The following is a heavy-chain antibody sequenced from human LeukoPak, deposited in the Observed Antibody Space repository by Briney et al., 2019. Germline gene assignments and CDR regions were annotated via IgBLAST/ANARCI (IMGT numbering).Heavy chain of an antibody. J-gene: IGHJ4*02. D-gene: IGHD3-16*01. CDR1: GYTFTSYD. V-gene: IGHV1-18*01. CDR2: ISAYNDNT. CDR3: ARGEVVLDY. Sequence: ASVKVSCKASGYTFTSYDINWVRQAPGQGLEWMGWISAYNDNTDYAQKLQGRVTMTTDTSTSAAYMELRSLRSDDTAVYYCARGEVVLDYWGQGTLVTVSS.